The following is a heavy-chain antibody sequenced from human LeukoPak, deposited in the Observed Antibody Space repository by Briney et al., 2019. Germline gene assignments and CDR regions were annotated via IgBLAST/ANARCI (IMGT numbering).Heavy chain of an antibody. CDR3: AKDVKVGAHYFDY. J-gene: IGHJ4*02. V-gene: IGHV3-30*18. CDR1: GFTSSSYG. D-gene: IGHD1-26*01. Sequence: GRSLRLSCAASGFTSSSYGMHWVRQAPGKGLEWVAVISYDGSNKYYADSVKGRFTISRDNSKNTLYLQMNSLRAEDTAVYYCAKDVKVGAHYFDYWGRGTLVTVPS. CDR2: ISYDGSNK.